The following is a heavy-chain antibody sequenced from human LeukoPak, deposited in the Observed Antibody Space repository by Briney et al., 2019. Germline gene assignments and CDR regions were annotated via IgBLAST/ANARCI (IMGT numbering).Heavy chain of an antibody. J-gene: IGHJ4*02. CDR2: INLSGST. CDR1: GGSFSGYY. Sequence: PSETLSLTCAVYGGSFSGYYWSWIRQPPGKGLEWIGEINLSGSTNYNPSLKSRIPISVDTTNNHFLLRLSPVTAAGTAVYYCARVLPRGYDGSSGYYDYWGQGTLVTVSS. V-gene: IGHV4-34*01. D-gene: IGHD3-22*01. CDR3: ARVLPRGYDGSSGYYDY.